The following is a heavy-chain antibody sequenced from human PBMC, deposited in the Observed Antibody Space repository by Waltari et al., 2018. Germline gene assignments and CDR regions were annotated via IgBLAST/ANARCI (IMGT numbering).Heavy chain of an antibody. Sequence: EVQLLESGGGLVQPGGSLRLSCAASGFTFSSYAMTWVRQAPGTGLEWVSAIGGSGGGKDYADSGKGRFTISRDNSKNTLYLQMNSLRSEDTAVYYCAKLPTMVRGVILRVDYCGQGTLVTVSS. CDR1: GFTFSSYA. V-gene: IGHV3-23*01. CDR3: AKLPTMVRGVILRVDY. D-gene: IGHD3-10*01. CDR2: IGGSGGGK. J-gene: IGHJ4*02.